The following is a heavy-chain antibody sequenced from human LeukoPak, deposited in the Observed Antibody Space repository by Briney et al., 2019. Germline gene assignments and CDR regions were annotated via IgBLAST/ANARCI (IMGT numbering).Heavy chain of an antibody. J-gene: IGHJ4*02. CDR1: GFTFSSYG. Sequence: GTLRLSCAVSGFTFSSYGMSWVRQAPGKGLEWVSRINSDGINTSYADSVKGRFTISRDNSKNSLYLQMNSLRAEDTALYYCAKDSVAVTGTGNIDYWGQGTLVTVSS. CDR2: INSDGINT. D-gene: IGHD6-19*01. CDR3: AKDSVAVTGTGNIDY. V-gene: IGHV3-74*01.